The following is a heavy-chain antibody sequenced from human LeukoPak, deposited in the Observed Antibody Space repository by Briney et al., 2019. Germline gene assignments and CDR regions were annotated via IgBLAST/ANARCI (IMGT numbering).Heavy chain of an antibody. D-gene: IGHD6-13*01. J-gene: IGHJ6*03. Sequence: SETLFLTCTVSGGSISSGGYYWSWIRQHPGKGLEWIGYIYYSGSTYYNPSLKSRVTISVDTSKNQFSLKLSSVTAADTAVYYCARGLGIAAAGKVYYMDVWGKGTTVTVSS. V-gene: IGHV4-31*03. CDR2: IYYSGST. CDR3: ARGLGIAAAGKVYYMDV. CDR1: GGSISSGGYY.